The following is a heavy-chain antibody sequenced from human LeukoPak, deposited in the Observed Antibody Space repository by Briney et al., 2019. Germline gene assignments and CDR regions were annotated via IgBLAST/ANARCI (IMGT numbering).Heavy chain of an antibody. J-gene: IGHJ4*02. D-gene: IGHD5-18*01. V-gene: IGHV4-38-2*02. CDR1: GYSISSGYY. CDR3: ARTKPGVDTAMANFDY. Sequence: SETLSLTCTVSGYSISSGYYWGWIRQPPGKGLEWIGSIYHSGSTYYNPSLKSRVTISVDTSKNQFSLKLSSVTAADTAVYYCARTKPGVDTAMANFDYWGQGTLVTVSS. CDR2: IYHSGST.